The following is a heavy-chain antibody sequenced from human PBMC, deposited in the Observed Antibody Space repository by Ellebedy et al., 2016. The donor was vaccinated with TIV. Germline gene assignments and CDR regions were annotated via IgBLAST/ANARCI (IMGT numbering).Heavy chain of an antibody. CDR1: GGSISSYY. J-gene: IGHJ5*02. CDR3: ARERSSSSSVDP. Sequence: SETLSLTCTVSGGSISSYYWSWIRQPAGKGLEWIGRISTSGSTNYNPSLKSRVTMSVDTSKNQFPLKLSSVTAADTAAYYCARERSSSSSVDPWGQGTLVTVSS. D-gene: IGHD6-6*01. CDR2: ISTSGST. V-gene: IGHV4-4*07.